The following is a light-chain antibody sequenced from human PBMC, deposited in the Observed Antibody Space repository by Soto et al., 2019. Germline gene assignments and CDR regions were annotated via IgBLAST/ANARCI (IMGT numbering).Light chain of an antibody. CDR3: AAWDDSLNGYA. CDR1: SSNIGANT. CDR2: VNN. Sequence: QSVLTQPPSASGTPGQRVTISCSGGSSNIGANTVNWYQQLPGTAPKLLIYVNNQRPSGVPDRFSGSKSGTSASLAISGLQSEDEADYYCAAWDDSLNGYAFGTGTKVTVL. J-gene: IGLJ1*01. V-gene: IGLV1-44*01.